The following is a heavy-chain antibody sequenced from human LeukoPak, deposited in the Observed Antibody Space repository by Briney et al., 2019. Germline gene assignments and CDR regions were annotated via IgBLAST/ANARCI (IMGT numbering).Heavy chain of an antibody. CDR1: GFTFSSYG. V-gene: IGHV3-30*18. CDR3: AKDHHTAMVTHYYCYGMDV. D-gene: IGHD5-18*01. CDR2: ISYDGSNK. Sequence: PGRSLRLSCAASGFTFSSYGMHSVRQAPGKGLEWVAVISYDGSNKYYADSVKGRFTISRDNSKNTLYLQMNSLRAEDTAVYYCAKDHHTAMVTHYYCYGMDVWGQGTTVTVSS. J-gene: IGHJ6*02.